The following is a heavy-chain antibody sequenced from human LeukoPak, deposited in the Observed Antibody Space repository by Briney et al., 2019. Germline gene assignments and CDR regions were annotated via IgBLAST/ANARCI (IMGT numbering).Heavy chain of an antibody. D-gene: IGHD3-16*01. J-gene: IGHJ4*02. CDR2: ISGLSSHI. CDR3: GRAFPPLRTSSAGDL. CDR1: GFTFSDYD. V-gene: IGHV3-21*01. Sequence: GGSLRLSCSASGFTFSDYDMTWLRQAPGKGLEWVSSISGLSSHIYYGDSVKGRLSISRDNAKNSLYLQMNSLGAEDTAVYYCGRAFPPLRTSSAGDLWGQGTLVTVSS.